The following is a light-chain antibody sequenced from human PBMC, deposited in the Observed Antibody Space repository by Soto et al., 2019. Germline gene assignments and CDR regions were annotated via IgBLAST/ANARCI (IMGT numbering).Light chain of an antibody. J-gene: IGKJ1*01. CDR3: QQDDSYPWT. CDR2: AAS. Sequence: VIWMTQSPSLLSASTGDRVTISCRMSQGISRYLAWYQQKPGKAPELLIYAASTLQSGVPSRFSGSGTGTEFSLTISGLQSEESATYDCQQDDSYPWTFGQGTKVEIK. V-gene: IGKV1D-8*01. CDR1: QGISRY.